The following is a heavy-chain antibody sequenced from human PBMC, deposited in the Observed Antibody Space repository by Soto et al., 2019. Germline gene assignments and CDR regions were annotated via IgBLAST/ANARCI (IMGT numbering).Heavy chain of an antibody. CDR2: INPATGAA. J-gene: IGHJ3*02. D-gene: IGHD3-3*01. CDR3: ARGGGVGVAGSAAFDM. V-gene: IGHV1-2*02. Sequence: QLHLVQSGAVVKKPGASVTVSCSASGYPVTAYYMHWVRQAPGRGLDWMGGINPATGAAKYTQTFQGRVTMARDTSTSTVFMELSGLTSEDTAVFYCARGGGVGVAGSAAFDMWGKGTLVTVSS. CDR1: GYPVTAYY.